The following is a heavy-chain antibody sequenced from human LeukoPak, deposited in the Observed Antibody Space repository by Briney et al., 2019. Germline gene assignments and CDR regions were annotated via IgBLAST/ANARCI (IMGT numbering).Heavy chain of an antibody. CDR2: INPNSGGT. J-gene: IGHJ4*02. CDR1: GYTFTSYY. D-gene: IGHD3-10*01. CDR3: ASLTYGSGSSSRPDY. V-gene: IGHV1-2*02. Sequence: ASVKVPCKASGYTFTSYYMHWVRQAPGQGLEWMGWINPNSGGTNYAQKFQGRVTMTRDTSISTAYMELSRLRSDDTAVYYCASLTYGSGSSSRPDYWGQGTLVTVSS.